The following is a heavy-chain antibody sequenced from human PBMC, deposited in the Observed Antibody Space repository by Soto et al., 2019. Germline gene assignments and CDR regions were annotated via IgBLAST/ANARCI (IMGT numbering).Heavy chain of an antibody. CDR2: ISGSGGST. J-gene: IGHJ6*03. V-gene: IGHV3-23*01. CDR1: GFTFSSYA. Sequence: EVQLLESGGGLVQPGGSLRLSCAASGFTFSSYAMSWVRQAPGKGLEWVSAISGSGGSTYYADSVKGRFTISRDNTKNTLYLQMISRRAEDTAVYYCAKDRVAKHYSYYYYMDVWGKGTTVTVS. CDR3: AKDRVAKHYSYYYYMDV. D-gene: IGHD5-12*01.